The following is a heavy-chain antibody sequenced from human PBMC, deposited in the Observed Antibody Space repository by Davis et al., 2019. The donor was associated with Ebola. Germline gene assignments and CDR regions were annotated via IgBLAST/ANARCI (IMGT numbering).Heavy chain of an antibody. CDR3: ARDGIVGAKFDY. J-gene: IGHJ4*02. CDR1: GYTFTSYA. Sequence: AASVKVSCKASGYTFTSYAMHWVRQAPGQRLEWMGWINAGNGNTKYSQKFQGRVTITRDTSVSTAYMELSSLRSEDTAVYYCARDGIVGAKFDYWGQGTLVTVSS. V-gene: IGHV1-3*01. D-gene: IGHD1-26*01. CDR2: INAGNGNT.